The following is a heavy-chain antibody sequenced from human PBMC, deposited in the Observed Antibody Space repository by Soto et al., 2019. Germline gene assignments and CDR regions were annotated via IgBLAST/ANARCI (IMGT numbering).Heavy chain of an antibody. CDR3: ARGRKYQLLPPYSRSSGGVGDYGMDV. CDR1: GGTFSSYA. J-gene: IGHJ6*02. Sequence: QVQLVQSGAEVKKPGSSVKVSCKASGGTFSSYAISWVRQAPGQGLEWMGGIIPIFGTANYAQKFQGRVTMTADESTSTAYMELSSLRSEDTAVYYCARGRKYQLLPPYSRSSGGVGDYGMDVWGQGTTVTVSS. D-gene: IGHD2-2*01. V-gene: IGHV1-69*12. CDR2: IIPIFGTA.